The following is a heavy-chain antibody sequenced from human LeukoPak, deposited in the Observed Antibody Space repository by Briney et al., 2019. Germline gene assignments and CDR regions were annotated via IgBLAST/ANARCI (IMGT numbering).Heavy chain of an antibody. CDR3: ARDSPGYGGYSY. CDR1: GFTFSRYW. V-gene: IGHV3-7*04. J-gene: IGHJ4*02. Sequence: GGSLRLSCTASGFTFSRYWMTWVRQAQGKGLEWVANIKEDGSAKYYVDSMKGRFTISRDNAKNSLYLQINSLRAEDTAVYYCARDSPGYGGYSYWGQGTLVTVSS. CDR2: IKEDGSAK. D-gene: IGHD5-12*01.